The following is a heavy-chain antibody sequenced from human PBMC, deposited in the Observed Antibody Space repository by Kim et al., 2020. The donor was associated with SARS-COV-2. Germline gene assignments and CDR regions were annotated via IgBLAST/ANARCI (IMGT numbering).Heavy chain of an antibody. V-gene: IGHV4-31*03. CDR3: ARGGQRITIFGVVSPFDY. CDR1: GGSISSGGYY. J-gene: IGHJ4*02. Sequence: SETLSLTCTVSGGSISSGGYYWSWIRQHPGKGLEWIGYIYYSGSTYYNPSLKSRVTISVDTSKNQFSLKLSAVTAADTAVYYCARGGQRITIFGVVSPFDYWGQGTLVTVSS. CDR2: IYYSGST. D-gene: IGHD3-3*01.